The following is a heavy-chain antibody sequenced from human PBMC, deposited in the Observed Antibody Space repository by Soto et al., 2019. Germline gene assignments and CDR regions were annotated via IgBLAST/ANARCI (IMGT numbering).Heavy chain of an antibody. D-gene: IGHD3-3*01. Sequence: GGSLRLSCAASVFTFSSYAMHWGRQAPGKGLEWVAVISYDGSNKYYADSVKGRFTISRDNSKNTLYLQMNSLRAEDTAVYYCARKPINDFWSGYPFGMDVWGQGTTVTVSS. CDR3: ARKPINDFWSGYPFGMDV. J-gene: IGHJ6*02. V-gene: IGHV3-30-3*01. CDR1: VFTFSSYA. CDR2: ISYDGSNK.